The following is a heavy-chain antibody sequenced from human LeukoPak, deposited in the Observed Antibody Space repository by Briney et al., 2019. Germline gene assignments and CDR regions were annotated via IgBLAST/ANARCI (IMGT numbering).Heavy chain of an antibody. CDR3: ARSGRGYSGYVQVDY. CDR1: GGSFSGYY. Sequence: SSETLSLTCAVYGGSFSGYYWSWIRQPPGKGLEWIGSIYYSGSTYYNPSLKSRVTISVDTSKNQFSLKLSSVTAADTAVYYCARSGRGYSGYVQVDYWGQGTLVTVSS. D-gene: IGHD5-12*01. J-gene: IGHJ4*02. V-gene: IGHV4-34*01. CDR2: IYYSGST.